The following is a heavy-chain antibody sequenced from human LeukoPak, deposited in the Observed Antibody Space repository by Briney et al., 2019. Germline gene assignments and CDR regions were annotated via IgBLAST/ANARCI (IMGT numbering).Heavy chain of an antibody. CDR2: ISSSSSYI. J-gene: IGHJ4*02. Sequence: GGSLRLSCAASGFTFRSYSMNWVRQAPGKGLEWVSSISSSSSYIYYADSVKGRFTISRDNSKNTLYLQMNSLRAEDTAVYYCARERSGWPPLFDYWGQGTLVTVSS. V-gene: IGHV3-21*01. CDR3: ARERSGWPPLFDY. D-gene: IGHD6-19*01. CDR1: GFTFRSYS.